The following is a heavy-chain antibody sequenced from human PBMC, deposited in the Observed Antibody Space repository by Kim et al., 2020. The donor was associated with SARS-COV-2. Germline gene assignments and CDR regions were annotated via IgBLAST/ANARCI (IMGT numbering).Heavy chain of an antibody. V-gene: IGHV3-49*02. CDR2: TT. D-gene: IGHD5-12*01. J-gene: IGHJ4*02. Sequence: TTVYAASVKGRFTISRDDSKRIVYLQMDILKTEDTAVYYCTRSRHGYTPDYWGQGTLVIVSS. CDR3: TRSRHGYTPDY.